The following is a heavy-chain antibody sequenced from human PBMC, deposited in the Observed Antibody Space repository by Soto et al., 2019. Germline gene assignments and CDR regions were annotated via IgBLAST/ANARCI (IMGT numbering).Heavy chain of an antibody. V-gene: IGHV3-21*06. CDR2: ISSTTNYI. J-gene: IGHJ4*02. Sequence: GGSLRLSCAASWFTFSRYSMNWVRQAPGKGLEWVSSISSTTNYIYYGDSMKGRFTISRDNAKNSLYLEMNSLRAEDTAVYYCARESEDLTSNFGYWGQGTLVTVSS. CDR1: WFTFSRYS. CDR3: ARESEDLTSNFGY.